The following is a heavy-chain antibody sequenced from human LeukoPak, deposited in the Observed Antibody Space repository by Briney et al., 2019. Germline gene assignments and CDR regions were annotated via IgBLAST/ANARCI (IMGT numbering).Heavy chain of an antibody. Sequence: PGRSLRLLCAASGYTFSSYWMSWVRQAPGKGLEWVANKKQDVSEIYYVDSVKGRFNISRDNTKNSLYLQMNSLRAENTAVYYCARDKIVGATYFDYCGQGTLVTVSS. CDR3: ARDKIVGATYFDY. CDR1: GYTFSSYW. CDR2: KKQDVSEI. V-gene: IGHV3-7*01. J-gene: IGHJ4*02. D-gene: IGHD1-26*01.